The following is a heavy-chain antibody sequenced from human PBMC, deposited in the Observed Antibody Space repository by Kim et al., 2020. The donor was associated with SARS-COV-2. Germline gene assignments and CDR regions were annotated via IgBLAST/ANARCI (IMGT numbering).Heavy chain of an antibody. J-gene: IGHJ6*02. D-gene: IGHD6-19*01. CDR2: ISSSSSYI. Sequence: GGSLRLSCAASGFTFSSYSMNWVRQAPGKGLEWVSSISSSSSYIYYADSVKGRFTISRDNAKNSLYLQMNSLRAEDTAVYYCARLGSGWPYYYYGMDVWGQGTTVTVSS. V-gene: IGHV3-21*01. CDR1: GFTFSSYS. CDR3: ARLGSGWPYYYYGMDV.